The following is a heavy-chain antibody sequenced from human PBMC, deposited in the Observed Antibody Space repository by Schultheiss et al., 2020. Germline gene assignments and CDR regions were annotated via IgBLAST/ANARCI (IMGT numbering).Heavy chain of an antibody. CDR1: GGSISSGDYY. V-gene: IGHV4-30-4*01. CDR3: AREYCSSTSCPKNWFDP. CDR2: IYYSGST. Sequence: SQTLSLTCTVSGGSISSGDYYWSWIRQPPGKGLEWIGYIYYSGSTYYNPSLKSRVTISVDTSKNQFSLKLSSVTAADTAVYYCAREYCSSTSCPKNWFDPWGQGTLVTVSS. D-gene: IGHD2-2*01. J-gene: IGHJ5*02.